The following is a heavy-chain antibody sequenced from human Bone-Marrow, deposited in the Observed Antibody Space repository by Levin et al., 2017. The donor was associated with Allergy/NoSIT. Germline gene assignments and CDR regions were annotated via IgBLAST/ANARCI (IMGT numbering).Heavy chain of an antibody. D-gene: IGHD7-27*01. Sequence: SETLSLTCAVSGVSISSSNWWSWVRQPPGKGLEWIGEIYHSGFINYNPSLKSRVNISVDKSKNQISLHLRSVTAADTAMYYCTNGDDFWGHGTQVTVSS. CDR2: IYHSGFI. J-gene: IGHJ4*01. CDR3: TNGDDF. V-gene: IGHV4-4*02. CDR1: GVSISSSNW.